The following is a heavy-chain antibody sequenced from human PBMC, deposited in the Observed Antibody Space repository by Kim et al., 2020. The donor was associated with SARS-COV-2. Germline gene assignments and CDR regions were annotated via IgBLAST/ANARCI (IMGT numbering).Heavy chain of an antibody. J-gene: IGHJ4*02. Sequence: NYNPSLKSRVTIAVETSKNQFSLKLSSVTAADTAVYYCARHYDILTGYGDWGQGTLVTVSS. CDR3: ARHYDILTGYGD. V-gene: IGHV4-34*01. D-gene: IGHD3-9*01.